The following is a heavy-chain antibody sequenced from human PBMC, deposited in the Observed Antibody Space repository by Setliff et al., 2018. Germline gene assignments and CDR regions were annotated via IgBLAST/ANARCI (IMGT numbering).Heavy chain of an antibody. V-gene: IGHV4-39*01. CDR2: IYYSGST. CDR1: GGSISSSYYY. Sequence: KPSETLSLTCAVSGGSISSSYYYWGWIRQPPGKGLEWIGSIYYSGSTYYNPSLKSRVTISVDTSKNQFSLKLSSVTVADTAVYYCARQEDDSSGYYSTDWGQGTLVTVSS. CDR3: ARQEDDSSGYYSTD. D-gene: IGHD3-22*01. J-gene: IGHJ4*02.